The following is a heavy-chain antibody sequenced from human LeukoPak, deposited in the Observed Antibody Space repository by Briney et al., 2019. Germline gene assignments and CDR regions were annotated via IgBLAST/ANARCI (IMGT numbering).Heavy chain of an antibody. CDR1: GYTFTGYY. Sequence: ASVKVSCKASGYTFTGYYMHWVRQAPGQGLEWMGWINPNSGGTNYAQKFQGRVTMTRDTSISTAYMELSRLRSDDTAVYYCARRKTGDWGNAFDIWGQGTMVTVSS. D-gene: IGHD7-27*01. V-gene: IGHV1-2*02. CDR2: INPNSGGT. J-gene: IGHJ3*02. CDR3: ARRKTGDWGNAFDI.